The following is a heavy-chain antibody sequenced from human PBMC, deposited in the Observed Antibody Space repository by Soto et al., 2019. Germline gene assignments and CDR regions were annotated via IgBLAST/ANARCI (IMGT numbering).Heavy chain of an antibody. J-gene: IGHJ1*01. CDR3: ARAPEIRGWGGGYFQH. CDR2: IFYSGST. D-gene: IGHD3-16*01. Sequence: QVQLQESGPGLVKPSETLSLTCTVSGDSISSYYWSWIRQPPGKGLEWIGYIFYSGSTNYNPSLKSRGTLSVDTAKNQFPLKLSSVTAADKAVYYCARAPEIRGWGGGYFQHWGQGTLVTVSS. V-gene: IGHV4-59*12. CDR1: GDSISSYY.